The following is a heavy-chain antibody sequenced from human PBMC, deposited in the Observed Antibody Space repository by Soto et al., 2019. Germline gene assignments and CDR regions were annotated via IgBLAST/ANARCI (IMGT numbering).Heavy chain of an antibody. J-gene: IGHJ4*02. Sequence: GGSLRLSCAASGFTFSSYAMSWVRQDPGKGLEWVSAISGSGGSTYYADSVKGRFTISRDNSKNTLYLQMNSLRAEDTAVYYCAKDKGIGVAGHWGQGTLVTVSS. CDR3: AKDKGIGVAGH. D-gene: IGHD6-19*01. CDR2: ISGSGGST. CDR1: GFTFSSYA. V-gene: IGHV3-23*01.